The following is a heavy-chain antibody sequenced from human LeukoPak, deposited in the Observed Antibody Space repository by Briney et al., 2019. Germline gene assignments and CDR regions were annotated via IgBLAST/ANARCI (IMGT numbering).Heavy chain of an antibody. CDR2: IIPIFGTA. J-gene: IGHJ6*02. CDR3: AREAPFGSGYYYYGMDV. Sequence: ASVKVSCKASGGTFSSYAISWVRQAPGQGLEWMGGIIPIFGTANYAQKFQGRVTITADESTSTVYMELSSLRSEDTAVYYCAREAPFGSGYYYYGMDVWGQGTTVTVSS. CDR1: GGTFSSYA. D-gene: IGHD3-10*01. V-gene: IGHV1-69*13.